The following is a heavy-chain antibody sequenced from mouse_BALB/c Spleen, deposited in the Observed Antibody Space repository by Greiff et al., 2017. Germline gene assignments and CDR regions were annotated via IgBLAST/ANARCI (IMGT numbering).Heavy chain of an antibody. D-gene: IGHD2-10*02. CDR2: ILPGSGST. CDR3: ARGGYGNSYAMDY. CDR1: GYTFSSYW. Sequence: VQLQESGAELMKPGASAKISCKATGYTFSSYWIEWVKQRPGHGLEWIGEILPGSGSTNYNEKFKGKATFTADTSSNTAYMQLSSLTSEDSAVYYCARGGYGNSYAMDYWGQGTSVTVSS. V-gene: IGHV1-9*01. J-gene: IGHJ4*01.